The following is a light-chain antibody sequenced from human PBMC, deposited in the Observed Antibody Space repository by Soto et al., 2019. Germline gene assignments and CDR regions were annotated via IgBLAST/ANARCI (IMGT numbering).Light chain of an antibody. V-gene: IGLV2-14*01. J-gene: IGLJ2*01. CDR1: SSEVGGYNY. CDR2: DVS. CDR3: SSYTSSSTLGV. Sequence: QSVLTQPASVSGSPGQSITISCTGTSSEVGGYNYVSWYQQHPGKAPKLMIYDVSNRPSGVSNRFSGSKSGNTASLTISGLQAEDEDDYYCSSYTSSSTLGVFGGGTQLTVL.